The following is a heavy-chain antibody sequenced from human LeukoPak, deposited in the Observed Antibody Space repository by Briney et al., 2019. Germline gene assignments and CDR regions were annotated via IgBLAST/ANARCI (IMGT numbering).Heavy chain of an antibody. CDR3: AHKVDYYDSSGYSSYFDF. CDR2: ICWNDDK. D-gene: IGHD3-22*01. Sequence: SGPTLVKPTQTLTLTCTFSGFSLSTRGVGVGWIRQPPGKALEWLSLICWNDDKRYSPSLKSRLTITKDTSKNQVVLTMTNMDPVDTATYYCAHKVDYYDSSGYSSYFDFWGQGTLVTVSP. V-gene: IGHV2-5*01. CDR1: GFSLSTRGVG. J-gene: IGHJ4*02.